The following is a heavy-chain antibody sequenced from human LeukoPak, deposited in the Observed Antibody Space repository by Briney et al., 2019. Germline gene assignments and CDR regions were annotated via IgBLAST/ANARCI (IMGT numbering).Heavy chain of an antibody. CDR1: GFTFSNYA. Sequence: PGRSLRLSCAASGFTFSNYAMHWVRQAPGKGLDWVAVISYDGNIKIHADSVKGRFTISRDDSTNTLFLQMNSLTAEDTAVYYCARDIVAGSPGYFDYWGQGTLVTVSS. CDR3: ARDIVAGSPGYFDY. CDR2: ISYDGNIK. J-gene: IGHJ4*02. D-gene: IGHD6-19*01. V-gene: IGHV3-30*01.